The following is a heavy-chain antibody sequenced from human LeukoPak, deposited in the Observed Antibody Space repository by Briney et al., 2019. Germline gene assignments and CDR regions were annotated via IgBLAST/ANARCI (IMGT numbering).Heavy chain of an antibody. CDR2: MNPNSGNT. CDR3: AREREFDAFDI. Sequence: VASVKVSCKASGYTFTSYDINWVRQATGQGLEWMGWMNPNSGNTGYAQKFQGRVTMIRNTSISTAYMELSGLRSEDTAVYYCAREREFDAFDIWGQGTMVTVSS. V-gene: IGHV1-8*01. CDR1: GYTFTSYD. J-gene: IGHJ3*02. D-gene: IGHD3-10*01.